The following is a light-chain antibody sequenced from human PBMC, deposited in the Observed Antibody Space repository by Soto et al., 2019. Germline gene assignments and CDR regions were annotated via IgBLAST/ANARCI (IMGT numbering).Light chain of an antibody. CDR2: AAS. J-gene: IGKJ3*01. Sequence: DIQMTQSPSSLSASVGDRVTITCRASQGISNYLAWYQQKPGKVPKLLIYAASTLQSGVPSRFSGSGSGTDFTLTISSLQPEDVATYYCHKYNSAPTFGPGTKVDIK. CDR1: QGISNY. CDR3: HKYNSAPT. V-gene: IGKV1-27*01.